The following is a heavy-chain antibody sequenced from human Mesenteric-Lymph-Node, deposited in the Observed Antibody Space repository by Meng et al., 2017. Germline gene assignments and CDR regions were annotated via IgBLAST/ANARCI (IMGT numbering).Heavy chain of an antibody. CDR1: RFTFNNYV. Sequence: GESLKISCAASRFTFNNYVMSWVRRAPGKGLEWVSSISGDGESTYYADSVKGRFTISRHNSKNTLYLQMNSLRAEDTAVYYCAKAALNTNSLFDYWGQGTLVTVSS. CDR3: AKAALNTNSLFDY. D-gene: IGHD1-1*01. V-gene: IGHV3-23*01. J-gene: IGHJ4*02. CDR2: ISGDGEST.